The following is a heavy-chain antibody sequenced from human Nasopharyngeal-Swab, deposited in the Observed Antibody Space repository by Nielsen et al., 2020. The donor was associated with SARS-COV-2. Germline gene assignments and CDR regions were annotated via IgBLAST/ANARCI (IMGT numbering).Heavy chain of an antibody. J-gene: IGHJ6*02. CDR1: GFTFSTYS. V-gene: IGHV3-48*04. CDR2: LSSGTRTI. D-gene: IGHD3-10*01. Sequence: GGSLRLSCAASGFTFSTYSMNWVRQAPGKGLEWVSYLSSGTRTIFYADSVKGRFTISRDNAKNSLYLQMYDLRAEDTAVYYCARDHRGSGSFYYGMDVWGQGTTVTVSS. CDR3: ARDHRGSGSFYYGMDV.